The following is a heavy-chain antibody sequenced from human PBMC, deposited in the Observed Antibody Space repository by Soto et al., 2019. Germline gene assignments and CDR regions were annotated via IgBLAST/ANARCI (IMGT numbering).Heavy chain of an antibody. CDR3: AKGECRDGCNFRACRYFDY. CDR1: GFTFSSYA. J-gene: IGHJ4*02. D-gene: IGHD6-19*01. V-gene: IGHV3-23*01. Sequence: GGSLRPSCAASGFTFSSYAMSWVRQAPGKGLEWVSAISGSGGSTYYADSVKGRFTISRDKSKNTLYLQMNSLRAEDTAVYYCAKGECRDGCNFRACRYFDYWGQGTLVTVSS. CDR2: ISGSGGST.